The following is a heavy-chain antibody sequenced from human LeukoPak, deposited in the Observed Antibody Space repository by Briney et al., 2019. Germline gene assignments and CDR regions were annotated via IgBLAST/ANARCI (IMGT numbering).Heavy chain of an antibody. V-gene: IGHV3-23*01. Sequence: PGGSLRLSCAASGFTFSSYAMSWVRQAPGKGLEWVSAISGSGGSTYYADSVKGRFTISRDNSKNTLYLQMNSLRAEDTAVYYCAKVIGSSPNYYYYYMDVWGKGTTVTVSS. J-gene: IGHJ6*03. CDR1: GFTFSSYA. CDR3: AKVIGSSPNYYYYYMDV. CDR2: ISGSGGST. D-gene: IGHD1-26*01.